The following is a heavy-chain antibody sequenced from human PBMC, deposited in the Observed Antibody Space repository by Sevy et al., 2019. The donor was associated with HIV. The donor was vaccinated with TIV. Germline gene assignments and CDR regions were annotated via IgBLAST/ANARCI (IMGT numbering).Heavy chain of an antibody. Sequence: ASVKVSCKAYGYTFQNDVITWVRQAPGQGLEWMGWVTGKNGDTRYAHNLQARVTMTRDTSTSTAYMDLRSLTADDTAVYYCARGQYFFDYWAQGTVVTVSS. J-gene: IGHJ4*02. CDR3: ARGQYFFDY. D-gene: IGHD3-9*01. CDR2: VTGKNGDT. V-gene: IGHV1-18*01. CDR1: GYTFQNDV.